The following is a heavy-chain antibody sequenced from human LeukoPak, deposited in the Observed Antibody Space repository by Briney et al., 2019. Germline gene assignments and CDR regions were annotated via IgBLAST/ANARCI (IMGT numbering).Heavy chain of an antibody. J-gene: IGHJ4*02. D-gene: IGHD3-10*01. CDR3: ARRAMVRGAPYYFDY. V-gene: IGHV5-51*01. CDR2: IYPGDSDT. Sequence: GESLKISCKGSGYSFTSYWIGWVRQMPGKGLEWMGIIYPGDSDTRYSPSFQGQVTIAADKSISTAYLQWSSLKASDTAMYYCARRAMVRGAPYYFDYWGQGTLVTVSS. CDR1: GYSFTSYW.